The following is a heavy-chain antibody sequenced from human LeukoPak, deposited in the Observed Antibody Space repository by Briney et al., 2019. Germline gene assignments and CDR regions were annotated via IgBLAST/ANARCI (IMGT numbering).Heavy chain of an antibody. J-gene: IGHJ5*02. CDR1: GFSLSRYD. CDR2: TRFDDSFK. Sequence: GGSLRLSCAASGFSLSRYDMHWVRQAPGKGPEWVSFTRFDDSFKAYADSVKGRFTISRDNSKNTLYLQMDSLRSDDTAVYYCAKSSAGITWFDPWGQGTLVTVSS. D-gene: IGHD1-1*01. CDR3: AKSSAGITWFDP. V-gene: IGHV3-30*02.